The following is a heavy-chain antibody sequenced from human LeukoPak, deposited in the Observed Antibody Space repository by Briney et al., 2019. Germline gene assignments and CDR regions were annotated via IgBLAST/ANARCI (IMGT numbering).Heavy chain of an antibody. CDR1: GYTFTGYY. Sequence: ASVKVSCKASGYTFTGYYMHWVRQAPGQGLEWMGWINPNSGGTNYAQKFQGRVTMTRDTSISTAYMELSRLRSDDTAVYYCARDRAYDILTGLDAFDIWGQGTMVTVSS. CDR3: ARDRAYDILTGLDAFDI. J-gene: IGHJ3*02. V-gene: IGHV1-2*02. D-gene: IGHD3-9*01. CDR2: INPNSGGT.